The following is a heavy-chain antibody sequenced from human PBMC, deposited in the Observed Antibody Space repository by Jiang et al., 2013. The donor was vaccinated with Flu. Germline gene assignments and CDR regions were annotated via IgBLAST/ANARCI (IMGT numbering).Heavy chain of an antibody. CDR3: ARDLIVATIEDGMDV. CDR1: GDTFNIYH. V-gene: IGHV1-46*02. D-gene: IGHD5-12*01. Sequence: CRASGDTFNIYHIHWVRQAPGQGLEWMGIVNPNGGSTGYAQKFQGRVTMTRDTSTSTVYMELRSLRSEDTAVYYCARDLIVATIEDGMDVWGQGTTVIVSS. CDR2: VNPNGGST. J-gene: IGHJ6*02.